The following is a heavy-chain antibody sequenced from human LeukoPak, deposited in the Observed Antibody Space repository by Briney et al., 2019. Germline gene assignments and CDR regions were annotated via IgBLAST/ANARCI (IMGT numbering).Heavy chain of an antibody. CDR3: ARLVRSSSWYGPTLLDY. V-gene: IGHV4-34*01. CDR2: INHSGST. J-gene: IGHJ4*02. Sequence: TSETLSLTCAVYGGSFSGYYWSWIRQPPGKGLEWIGEINHSGSTNYNPSLKSRVTISVDTSKNQFSLKLSSVTAADTAVYYCARLVRSSSWYGPTLLDYWGQGTLVTVSS. CDR1: GGSFSGYY. D-gene: IGHD6-13*01.